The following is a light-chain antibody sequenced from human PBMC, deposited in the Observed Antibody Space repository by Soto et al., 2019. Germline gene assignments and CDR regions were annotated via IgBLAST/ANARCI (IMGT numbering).Light chain of an antibody. CDR2: DVS. V-gene: IGLV2-11*01. J-gene: IGLJ2*01. CDR3: CSYAGSYSVV. Sequence: QSALTQPRSVSGSPGQSVTISCTGNSSDVGGYNYVSWYQQHPGKAPKLMIYDVSKRPSGVPDRFSGSKSDNTASLTISGLQAEDEADYYCCSYAGSYSVVFGGGTKLTVL. CDR1: SSDVGGYNY.